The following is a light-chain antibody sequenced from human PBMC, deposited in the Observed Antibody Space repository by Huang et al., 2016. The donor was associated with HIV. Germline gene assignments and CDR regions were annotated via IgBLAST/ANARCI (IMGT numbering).Light chain of an antibody. CDR2: GTS. CDR3: QQYGTSPPSLT. Sequence: EIVLTQSPGTLSLSPGGRATLSCRASQSVSGTYLAWYQQKPGQTPRLLIYGTSIRATGIPDRFSGSGSATDFTLTISRLEAEDFAVYYCQQYGTSPPSLTFGGGTKVEIK. CDR1: QSVSGTY. V-gene: IGKV3-20*01. J-gene: IGKJ4*01.